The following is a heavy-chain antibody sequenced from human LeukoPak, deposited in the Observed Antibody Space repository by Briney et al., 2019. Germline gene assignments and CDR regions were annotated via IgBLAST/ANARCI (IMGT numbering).Heavy chain of an antibody. CDR2: ISAYNGNT. J-gene: IGHJ4*02. CDR3: ARGGVTMIVVAPFDY. V-gene: IGHV1-18*01. Sequence: ASVTVSCKASGYTFTSYGISWVRQAPGQGLEWMGWISAYNGNTNYAQKLQGRVTMTTDTSTSTAYMELRSLRSDDTAVYYCARGGVTMIVVAPFDYWGQGTLVTVSS. CDR1: GYTFTSYG. D-gene: IGHD3-22*01.